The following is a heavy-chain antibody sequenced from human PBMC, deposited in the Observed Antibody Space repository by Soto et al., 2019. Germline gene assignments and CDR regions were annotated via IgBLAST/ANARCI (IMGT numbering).Heavy chain of an antibody. CDR2: INPNSGGT. CDR3: ARGVSSSSGPFDY. V-gene: IGHV1-2*04. D-gene: IGHD6-13*01. Sequence: ASVKVSCKASGYTFTGYYMHWVRQAPGQGLEGMGWINPNSGGTNYAQKFQGWVTMTRDTSISTAYMELSRLRSDDTAVYYCARGVSSSSGPFDYWGQGTLVTVSS. J-gene: IGHJ4*02. CDR1: GYTFTGYY.